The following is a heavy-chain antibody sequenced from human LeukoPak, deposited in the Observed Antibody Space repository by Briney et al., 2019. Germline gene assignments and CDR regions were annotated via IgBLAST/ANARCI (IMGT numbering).Heavy chain of an antibody. Sequence: SETLSLTCAVYGGSFSGYYWSWIRQPPGKGLEWIGEINHSGSTNYNPSLKSRVTISVDTSKNQFSLKLSSVTAADTAVYYCARDNGGSGWYGAFDIWGQGTMVTVSS. V-gene: IGHV4-34*01. CDR3: ARDNGGSGWYGAFDI. J-gene: IGHJ3*02. D-gene: IGHD6-19*01. CDR2: INHSGST. CDR1: GGSFSGYY.